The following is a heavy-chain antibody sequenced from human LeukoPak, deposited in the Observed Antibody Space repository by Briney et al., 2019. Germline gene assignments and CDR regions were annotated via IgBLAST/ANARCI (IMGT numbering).Heavy chain of an antibody. CDR2: ISYDGSNK. V-gene: IGHV3-30*03. D-gene: IGHD3-22*01. J-gene: IGHJ4*02. Sequence: GGSLRLSCAASGFTFSSYGMHWVRQAPGKGLEWVAVISYDGSNKYYADSVKGRFTISRDNSKNTLYLQMNSLRAEDTAVYYCARDVYDSSGYMFDYWGQGTLVTVSS. CDR3: ARDVYDSSGYMFDY. CDR1: GFTFSSYG.